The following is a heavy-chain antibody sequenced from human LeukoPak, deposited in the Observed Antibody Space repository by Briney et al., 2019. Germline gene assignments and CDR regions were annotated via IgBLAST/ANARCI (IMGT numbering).Heavy chain of an antibody. Sequence: SETLSLTCTVSGYSISSGYYWGWIRPPPGKGQEWIGSIYHSGSTYYNPSLKSRVTISVDTSKNQFSLKLSSVTAADTAVYYCARVEDYDPTNWFDPWGQGTLVTVSS. CDR1: GYSISSGYY. J-gene: IGHJ5*02. CDR3: ARVEDYDPTNWFDP. CDR2: IYHSGST. D-gene: IGHD3-22*01. V-gene: IGHV4-38-2*02.